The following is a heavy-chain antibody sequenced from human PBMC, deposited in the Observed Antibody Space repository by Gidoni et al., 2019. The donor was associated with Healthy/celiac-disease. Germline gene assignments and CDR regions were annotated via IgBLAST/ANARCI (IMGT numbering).Heavy chain of an antibody. V-gene: IGHV3-23*04. CDR3: AKVSYSSHLYFDY. J-gene: IGHJ4*02. D-gene: IGHD6-13*01. CDR1: GLTCSSYA. Sequence: EVQLVESGGGLVQPGGSLRLSCEASGLTCSSYALSWVRQAPGRGLEWVSAISGSGGSTYYADSVKGRFTISRDNSKNTLYLQMTSLRAEDTAVYYCAKVSYSSHLYFDYWGQGTLVTVSS. CDR2: ISGSGGST.